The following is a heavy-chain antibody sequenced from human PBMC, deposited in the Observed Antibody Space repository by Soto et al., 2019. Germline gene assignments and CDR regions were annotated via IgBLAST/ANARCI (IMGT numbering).Heavy chain of an antibody. J-gene: IGHJ6*02. CDR3: ARVGFWSGYYTGYYYYGMDV. CDR2: INSDGSSV. Sequence: GGSLRLSCEASGFTFSTSWMHWVRQTPGKGLVWVSRINSDGSSVSYTDSVKGRLTISRDNAKNTLYLEINSLTAEDTAVYYCARVGFWSGYYTGYYYYGMDVWGQGTTVTVSS. D-gene: IGHD3-3*01. V-gene: IGHV3-74*01. CDR1: GFTFSTSW.